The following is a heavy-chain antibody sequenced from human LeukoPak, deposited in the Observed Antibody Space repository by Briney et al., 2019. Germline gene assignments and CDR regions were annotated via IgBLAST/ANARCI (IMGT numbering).Heavy chain of an antibody. V-gene: IGHV3-23*01. J-gene: IGHJ4*02. Sequence: GGSVRLSCAASGFTFSSYAMSWVRQAPGKGLEWVSAISGSGGSTYYADSVKGRFTISRDNSKNTLYLQMNSLRAEDTAVYYCAKDEDIVGATIMDYWGQGTLVTVSS. CDR3: AKDEDIVGATIMDY. CDR2: ISGSGGST. CDR1: GFTFSSYA. D-gene: IGHD1-26*01.